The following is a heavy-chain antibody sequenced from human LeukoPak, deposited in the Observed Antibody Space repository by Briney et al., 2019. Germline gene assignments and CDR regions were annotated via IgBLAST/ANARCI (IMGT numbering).Heavy chain of an antibody. V-gene: IGHV1-69*04. CDR2: IIPILGIA. CDR3: VRDIQAIAAAGTRNFDY. D-gene: IGHD6-13*01. J-gene: IGHJ4*02. Sequence: PSVNASCTPSGGTSRSYAISSVRQAPGQGLEWLGRIIPILGIANYAQKFQGRVTITADKSTSTAYMELSSLRSEDTAVYYCVRDIQAIAAAGTRNFDYWGQGTLVTVSS. CDR1: GGTSRSYA.